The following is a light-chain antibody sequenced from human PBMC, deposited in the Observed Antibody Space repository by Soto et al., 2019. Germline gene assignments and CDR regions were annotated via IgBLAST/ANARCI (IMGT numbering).Light chain of an antibody. CDR2: AAS. CDR1: QGISSY. J-gene: IGKJ5*01. V-gene: IGKV1-8*01. Sequence: AIRMTQSPSSFSASTGDRVTITCRASQGISSYLAWYQQKPGKAPKLLIYAASTLQSGVPSRFSGSGSGTDLTLTISCLQSEDFANYYCQQYYSYPITFGQGTRLEIK. CDR3: QQYYSYPIT.